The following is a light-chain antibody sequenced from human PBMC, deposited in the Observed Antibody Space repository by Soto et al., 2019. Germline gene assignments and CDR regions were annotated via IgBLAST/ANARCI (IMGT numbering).Light chain of an antibody. J-gene: IGKJ4*01. CDR2: AAS. CDR3: QQSYNTPLT. CDR1: QSISSY. V-gene: IGKV1-39*01. Sequence: DIQMTQSPSSLSASVGDRVTISCRASQSISSYLNWYQQKPGKAPKLLIYAASSLQGGLPSRFSGCGSETDFTLTISSLQPEDFATYYCQQSYNTPLTFGGGTKVEIK.